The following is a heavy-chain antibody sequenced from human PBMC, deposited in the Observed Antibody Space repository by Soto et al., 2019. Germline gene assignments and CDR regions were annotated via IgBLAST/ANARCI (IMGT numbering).Heavy chain of an antibody. CDR2: ISSSGSTI. CDR1: GFTFSDYY. D-gene: IGHD6-13*01. Sequence: GGSLRLSCAASGFTFSDYYMSWIRQAPGKGLEWVSYISSSGSTIYYADSVKGRFTISRDNAKNSLYLQMNSLRAEDTAVYYCARDRARAAAYYYYYYMDVWGKGTTVTVSS. CDR3: ARDRARAAAYYYYYYMDV. J-gene: IGHJ6*03. V-gene: IGHV3-11*01.